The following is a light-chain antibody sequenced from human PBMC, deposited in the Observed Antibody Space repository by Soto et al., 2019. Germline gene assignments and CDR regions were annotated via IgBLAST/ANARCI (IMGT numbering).Light chain of an antibody. J-gene: IGKJ5*01. CDR3: QQYNNWPPIT. CDR2: GAS. V-gene: IGKV3-15*01. Sequence: EIVMTQPPATLSLSPGERATLSFMAIQIGSSTLALYQQKPGQAPRLLIYGASTRATGIPARFSGSGSGTEFTLTISSLQSEAFAVYYCQQYNNWPPITFGQGTRLEIK. CDR1: QIGSST.